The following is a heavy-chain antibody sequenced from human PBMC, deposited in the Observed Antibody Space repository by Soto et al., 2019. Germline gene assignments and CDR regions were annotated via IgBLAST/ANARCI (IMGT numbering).Heavy chain of an antibody. CDR1: GGSITSSSHF. CDR3: AGQTFTIAAASYGRSNWFDP. Sequence: SATLSLTCTVSGGSITSSSHFWGWVRQPPGKGLEWIGTIYFTGNTYYTPSLKSRLTMSIDTSKNEFSLRLNSVTAADTAVYYCAGQTFTIAAASYGRSNWFDPWGPGTLVTVSS. D-gene: IGHD6-25*01. V-gene: IGHV4-39*01. J-gene: IGHJ5*02. CDR2: IYFTGNT.